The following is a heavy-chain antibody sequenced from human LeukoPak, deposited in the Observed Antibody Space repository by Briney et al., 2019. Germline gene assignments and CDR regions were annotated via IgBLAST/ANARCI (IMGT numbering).Heavy chain of an antibody. CDR3: ASGSGGAVVNY. J-gene: IGHJ4*02. CDR1: GYTFTSYY. D-gene: IGHD2-15*01. CDR2: INPNSGGT. Sequence: ASVKVSCKASGYTFTSYYVHWVRQAPGQGLEWMGRINPNSGGTNYAQKFQGRVTMTRDTSISTAYMELSRLRSDDTAVYYWASGSGGAVVNYWGQGTLVTVSS. V-gene: IGHV1-2*06.